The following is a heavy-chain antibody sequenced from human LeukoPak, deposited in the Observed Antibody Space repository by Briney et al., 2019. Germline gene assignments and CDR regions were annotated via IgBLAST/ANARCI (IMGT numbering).Heavy chain of an antibody. CDR1: GFTFSSHG. Sequence: GETLRLSCAASGFTFSSHGMNWVRQAPGKGLEWVSGISGSGGNTYYADSVKGRFTISRDNSKNTLYLQMNSLRAADASVYYRAKGDYYIRFLSWGQGTLVTVSS. D-gene: IGHD3-10*01. J-gene: IGHJ5*02. CDR2: ISGSGGNT. V-gene: IGHV3-23*01. CDR3: AKGDYYIRFLS.